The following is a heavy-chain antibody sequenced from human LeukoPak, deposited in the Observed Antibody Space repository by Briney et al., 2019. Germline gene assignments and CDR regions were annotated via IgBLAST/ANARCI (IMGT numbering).Heavy chain of an antibody. V-gene: IGHV4-34*01. D-gene: IGHD3-16*01. CDR3: ARSRDYVR. CDR1: GASVSGYY. J-gene: IGHJ4*02. CDR2: INHTGSN. Sequence: KPSETLSLTCAVYGASVSGYYCSWVRQPPGKGLEWIGEINHTGSNNYNPSLESRATISVDKSKNQFSPTLRSVNAADTAVYYWARSRDYVRWGQGTLVTVSS.